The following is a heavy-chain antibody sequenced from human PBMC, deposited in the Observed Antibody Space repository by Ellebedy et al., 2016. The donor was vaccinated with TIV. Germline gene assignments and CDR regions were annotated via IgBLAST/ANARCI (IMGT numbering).Heavy chain of an antibody. CDR3: AKSGYSGYDSGSDY. CDR2: ISGSGGST. CDR1: GFTFSSYA. J-gene: IGHJ4*02. V-gene: IGHV3-23*01. D-gene: IGHD5-12*01. Sequence: GGSLRLSXAASGFTFSSYAMSWVRQAPGKGLEWVSAISGSGGSTYYADSVKGRFTISRDNSKNTLYLQMNSLRAEDTAVYYCAKSGYSGYDSGSDYWGQGTLVTVSS.